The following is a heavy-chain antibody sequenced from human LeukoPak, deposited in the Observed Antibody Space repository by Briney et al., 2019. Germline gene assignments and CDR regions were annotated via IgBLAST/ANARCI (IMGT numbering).Heavy chain of an antibody. CDR3: ASRELDY. CDR2: IRYDGDNK. Sequence: GGSLRLSCATSGFTFSSNDIHWVRQAPGKGLEWVAYIRYDGDNKNYADSVKGRFTISRDNSKNTVYLQVRNLRPGDTAVYYCASRELDYWGQGTLVTVSS. D-gene: IGHD5-24*01. J-gene: IGHJ4*02. CDR1: GFTFSSND. V-gene: IGHV3-30*02.